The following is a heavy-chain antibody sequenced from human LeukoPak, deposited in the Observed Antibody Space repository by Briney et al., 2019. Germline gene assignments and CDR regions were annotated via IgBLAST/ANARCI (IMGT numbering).Heavy chain of an antibody. Sequence: SSGTPFLTCAVSGGSISSSKWWSWVRQPPGKGLEWIGGIYHSGSTNYNPSLKSRVTTSVDKSKNQFSLKLSSVTAADTAVYYCARVHGDYEAEYYFDYWGQGTLVTVSS. CDR3: ARVHGDYEAEYYFDY. V-gene: IGHV4-4*02. D-gene: IGHD4-17*01. J-gene: IGHJ4*02. CDR1: GGSISSSKW. CDR2: IYHSGST.